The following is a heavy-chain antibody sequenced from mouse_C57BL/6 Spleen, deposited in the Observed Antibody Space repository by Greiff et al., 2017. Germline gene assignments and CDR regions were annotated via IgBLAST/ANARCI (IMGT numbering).Heavy chain of an antibody. Sequence: VQLQQSGAELVRPGASVKLSCKASGYTFTDYYINWVKQRPGQGLEWIARIYPGSGNTYYNEKFKGKATLTAEKSSSTAYMQLSSLTSEDSAVYFCARRGARTWYFDVWGTGTTVTVSS. CDR1: GYTFTDYY. D-gene: IGHD3-1*01. V-gene: IGHV1-76*01. CDR3: ARRGARTWYFDV. CDR2: IYPGSGNT. J-gene: IGHJ1*03.